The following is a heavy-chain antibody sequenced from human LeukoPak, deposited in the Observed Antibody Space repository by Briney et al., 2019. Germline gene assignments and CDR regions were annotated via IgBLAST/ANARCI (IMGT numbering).Heavy chain of an antibody. Sequence: PSETLSLTCTVSGGSISSSSYYWGWIRQPPGKGLEWIGSIYYSGSTYYNPSLKSRVTISVDTSKNQFSLKLSSVTAADTAVYYCARTVWSPPKWFDPWGQGTLVTVSS. CDR2: IYYSGST. J-gene: IGHJ5*02. V-gene: IGHV4-39*01. CDR3: ARTVWSPPKWFDP. D-gene: IGHD3-16*01. CDR1: GGSISSSSYY.